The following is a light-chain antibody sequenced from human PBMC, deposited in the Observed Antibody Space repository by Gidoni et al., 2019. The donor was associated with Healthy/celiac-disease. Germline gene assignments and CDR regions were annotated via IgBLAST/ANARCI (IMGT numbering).Light chain of an antibody. CDR1: SSDVGVYNY. J-gene: IGLJ1*01. CDR3: SSYTSSSTPYV. V-gene: IGLV2-14*03. CDR2: DVS. Sequence: QSALTQPASVSRSPGQSITISCTGTSSDVGVYNYVSWYQQHPGKAPKLMIYDVSNRPSGVSNRFSGSKSGNTAALTISGLQAEDEADYYCSSYTSSSTPYVFGTGTKVTVL.